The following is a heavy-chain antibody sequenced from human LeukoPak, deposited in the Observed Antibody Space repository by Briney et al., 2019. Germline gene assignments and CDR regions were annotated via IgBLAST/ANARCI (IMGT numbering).Heavy chain of an antibody. D-gene: IGHD6-6*01. V-gene: IGHV4-4*07. CDR2: IYTSGST. CDR3: ARVAAARLNYYYYYMDV. Sequence: SETLSLTSTVSGGSNSSYYWSWIRQPAGKGLEWIGRIYTSGSTNYNPSLKSRVTMSVDTSKNQFSLKLSSVTAADTAVYYCARVAAARLNYYYYYMDVWGKGTTVTVSS. J-gene: IGHJ6*03. CDR1: GGSNSSYY.